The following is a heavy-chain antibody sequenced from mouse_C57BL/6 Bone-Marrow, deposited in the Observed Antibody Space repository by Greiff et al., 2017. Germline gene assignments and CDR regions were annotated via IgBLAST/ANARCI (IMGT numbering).Heavy chain of an antibody. CDR2: ISSGGSYT. V-gene: IGHV5-6*02. J-gene: IGHJ2*01. CDR3: ARRFYFDY. CDR1: GFTFSSYG. Sequence: EVMLVESGGDLVKPGGSLTLSCAASGFTFSSYGMSWVRQTPDKRLEWVATISSGGSYTSDPDSAQGRFAISRDNAKNTLYLQMSSLRSVYTAMYYCARRFYFDYWGQGTTLTVSS.